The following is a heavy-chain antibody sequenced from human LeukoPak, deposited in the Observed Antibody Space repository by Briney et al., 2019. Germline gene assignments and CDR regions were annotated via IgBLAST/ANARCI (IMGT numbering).Heavy chain of an antibody. CDR2: ISSSGSTT. CDR1: GFTFSDYY. J-gene: IGHJ6*03. CDR3: AKTDYSNYGYYYYYMDV. D-gene: IGHD4-11*01. Sequence: GGSLRLPCAASGFTFSDYYMRWIRQAPGKGLEWVSYISSSGSTTYYADSVKGRFTISRDNAKNSLYLQMNSLRAEDTAVYYCAKTDYSNYGYYYYYMDVWGKGTTVTVSS. V-gene: IGHV3-11*01.